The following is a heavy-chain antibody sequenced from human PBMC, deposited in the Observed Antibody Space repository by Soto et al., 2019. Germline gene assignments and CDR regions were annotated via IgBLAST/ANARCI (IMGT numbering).Heavy chain of an antibody. V-gene: IGHV4-39*01. Sequence: SETLSLTCTVSGGSISSSSYYWGWIRQPPGKGLEWIGSIYYSGSTYYNPSLKSRVTISVDTSENQFSLKLSSVTAADTAVYYCARHGLGPFYYYGMDVWGQGTTVTVSS. CDR2: IYYSGST. J-gene: IGHJ6*02. CDR3: ARHGLGPFYYYGMDV. CDR1: GGSISSSSYY.